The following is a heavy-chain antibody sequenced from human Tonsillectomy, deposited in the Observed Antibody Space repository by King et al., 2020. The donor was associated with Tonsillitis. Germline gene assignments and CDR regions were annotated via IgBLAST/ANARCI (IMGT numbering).Heavy chain of an antibody. CDR2: IYPGDSDT. Sequence: QLVQSGAEVKKPGESLKISCKGSGYSFTSYWIAWVRQMPGKGLEWMGIIYPGDSDTRYSPSFQGQVTISADKSISTAYLKWSSLKASDTAMYYCAICSPFDRSASGWYFDLWGRGTLVTVSS. CDR1: GYSFTSYW. D-gene: IGHD3-22*01. J-gene: IGHJ2*01. V-gene: IGHV5-51*01. CDR3: AICSPFDRSASGWYFDL.